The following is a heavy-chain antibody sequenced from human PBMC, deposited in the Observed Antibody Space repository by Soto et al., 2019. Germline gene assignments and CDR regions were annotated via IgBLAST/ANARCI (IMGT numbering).Heavy chain of an antibody. CDR1: GGTFSSYA. Sequence: QVQLVQSGAEVKKPGSSVKVSCKASGGTFSSYAISWVRQAPGQGLEWMGGIIPIFGTANYAQKFQGRVTITADESTSTAYMELSSLRSEDTAMYYCVVLMTTVTPAGYWGQGTLVTVSS. V-gene: IGHV1-69*12. CDR3: VVLMTTVTPAGY. CDR2: IIPIFGTA. J-gene: IGHJ4*02. D-gene: IGHD4-17*01.